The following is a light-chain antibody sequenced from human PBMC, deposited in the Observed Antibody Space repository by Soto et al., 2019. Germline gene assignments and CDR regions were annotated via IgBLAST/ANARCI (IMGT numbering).Light chain of an antibody. CDR2: GAS. V-gene: IGKV3-20*01. CDR1: HDVSVS. J-gene: IGKJ1*01. Sequence: EIVLTQSPDTLSLSPGEGATLSCRASHDVSVSLVWYQQKPGQAPRLLIYGASSRATGIPDRFSGSGSGTDFTLTVSRLEPEDFAVYYCQQYGRSPQAAWTFGQGTKVDIK. CDR3: QQYGRSPQAAWT.